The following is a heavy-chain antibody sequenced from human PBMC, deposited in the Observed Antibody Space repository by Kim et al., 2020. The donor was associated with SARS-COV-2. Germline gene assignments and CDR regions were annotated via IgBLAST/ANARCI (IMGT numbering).Heavy chain of an antibody. CDR1: GGSVSSGSYY. J-gene: IGHJ6*02. CDR3: ARAGIDRTIFGVVISHGMDV. Sequence: SETLSLTCTVSGGSVSSGSYYWSWIRQPPGKGLEWIGYIYYSGSTNYNPSLKSRVTISVDTSKNQFSLKLSSVTAADTAVYYCARAGIDRTIFGVVISHGMDVWGQGTTVTVSS. D-gene: IGHD3-3*01. V-gene: IGHV4-61*01. CDR2: IYYSGST.